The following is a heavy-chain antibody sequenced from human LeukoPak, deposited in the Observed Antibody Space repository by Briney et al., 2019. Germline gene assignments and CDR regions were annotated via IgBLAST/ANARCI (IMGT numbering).Heavy chain of an antibody. Sequence: PSETLSLTCAVYGGSFSGYYWSWIRQPPGKGLEWIGEINHSGSTNYNPSLKSRVTISVDRSKHQFSLKLSSVTAADTAVYYCARRIYGNDAFDIWGQGTMVTVSS. CDR2: INHSGST. CDR1: GGSFSGYY. CDR3: ARRIYGNDAFDI. D-gene: IGHD4-17*01. V-gene: IGHV4-34*01. J-gene: IGHJ3*02.